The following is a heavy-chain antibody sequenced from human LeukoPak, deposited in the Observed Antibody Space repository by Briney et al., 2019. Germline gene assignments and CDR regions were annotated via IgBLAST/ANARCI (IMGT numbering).Heavy chain of an antibody. J-gene: IGHJ4*02. CDR1: GFTFSSSA. V-gene: IGHV3-30-3*01. Sequence: PGGSLRLSCEASGFTFSSSAMHWVRQAPGKGLEWVAVTSYDGGNKFYADSVKGRFTISRDNSKNTLYLQMNNLRVEDTALYYCGRGDSDTSWLIDYWGQGTLVTVSS. D-gene: IGHD2-2*01. CDR3: GRGDSDTSWLIDY. CDR2: TSYDGGNK.